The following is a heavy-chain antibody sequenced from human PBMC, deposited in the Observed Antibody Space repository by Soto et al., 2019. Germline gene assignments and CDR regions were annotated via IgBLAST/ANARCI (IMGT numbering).Heavy chain of an antibody. J-gene: IGHJ6*02. Sequence: SETLSLTCAVYGGSFSCYYWSWIRQPPGKGLEWIGEINHSGSTNYNPSLKSRVTISVDTSKNQFSLKLSSVTAADTAVYYCARGGVIAVAGYYYYYGMDVWGQGTTVTVSS. CDR1: GGSFSCYY. D-gene: IGHD6-19*01. CDR2: INHSGST. CDR3: ARGGVIAVAGYYYYYGMDV. V-gene: IGHV4-34*01.